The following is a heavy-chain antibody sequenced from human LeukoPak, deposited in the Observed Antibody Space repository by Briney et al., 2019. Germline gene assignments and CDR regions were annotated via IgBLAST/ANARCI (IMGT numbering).Heavy chain of an antibody. CDR2: ISYDGSNK. J-gene: IGHJ5*02. CDR1: GFTFSSYA. Sequence: GGSLRLSCAASGFTFSSYAMHWVRQAPGKGLEWVAVISYDGSNKYYADSVKGRFTISRDNSKNTLYLQMNSLRAEDTAVYYRARDYYGSGSHPWFDPWGQGTLVTVSS. CDR3: ARDYYGSGSHPWFDP. D-gene: IGHD3-10*01. V-gene: IGHV3-30*04.